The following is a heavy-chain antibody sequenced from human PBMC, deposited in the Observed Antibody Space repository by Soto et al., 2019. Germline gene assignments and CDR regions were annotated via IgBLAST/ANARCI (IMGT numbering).Heavy chain of an antibody. Sequence: PGGSLRLSCAASGFTFSSYSMNWVRQAPGKGLEWVSYISSSSSTIYYADSVKGRFTISRDNAKNSLYLQMNSLRAEDTAVYYCARDFRLTVDGPFDAFDIWGQGTMVTVSS. CDR1: GFTFSSYS. V-gene: IGHV3-48*01. D-gene: IGHD4-17*01. CDR2: ISSSSSTI. CDR3: ARDFRLTVDGPFDAFDI. J-gene: IGHJ3*02.